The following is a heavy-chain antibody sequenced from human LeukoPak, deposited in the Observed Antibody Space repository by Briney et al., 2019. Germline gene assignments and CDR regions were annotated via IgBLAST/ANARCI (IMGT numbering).Heavy chain of an antibody. D-gene: IGHD4-23*01. Sequence: SGGSLRLSCAGSGFIFNNYAMHWVRQAPGKGLEWVSTISWNSGSIGYADSVKGRFTISRDNAKNSLYLQMNSLRAEDTALYYCAKGGGNSFDYWGQGTLVTVSS. CDR3: AKGGGNSFDY. CDR1: GFIFNNYA. V-gene: IGHV3-9*01. J-gene: IGHJ4*02. CDR2: ISWNSGSI.